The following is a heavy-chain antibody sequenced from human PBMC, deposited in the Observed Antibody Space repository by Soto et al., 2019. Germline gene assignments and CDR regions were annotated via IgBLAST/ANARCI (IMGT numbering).Heavy chain of an antibody. D-gene: IGHD2-2*01. Sequence: SGPTLVNPTQTLTLTCTFSGFSLSSSGMCASWIRQPPGKALEWLALIDWDDDKYYSTSLKTRLTISKDTSKNQVALTMTNMDPMDTATYYCARVPAAYYLYAMDVWGQGTTVTVSS. CDR2: IDWDDDK. J-gene: IGHJ6*02. V-gene: IGHV2-70*01. CDR1: GFSLSSSGMC. CDR3: ARVPAAYYLYAMDV.